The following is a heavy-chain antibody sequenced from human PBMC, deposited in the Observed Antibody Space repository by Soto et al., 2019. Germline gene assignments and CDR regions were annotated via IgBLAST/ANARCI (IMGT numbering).Heavy chain of an antibody. D-gene: IGHD3-3*01. CDR1: GGSFSGYY. CDR3: ARKPYYDFWSGYHDFDY. Sequence: SETLSLTCAVYGGSFSGYYWSWIRQPPGKGLEWIGEINHSGSTNYNPSLKSRVTISVDTSKNQFSLKLSSVTAADTAVYYCARKPYYDFWSGYHDFDYWGQGTLVTVPS. CDR2: INHSGST. J-gene: IGHJ4*02. V-gene: IGHV4-34*01.